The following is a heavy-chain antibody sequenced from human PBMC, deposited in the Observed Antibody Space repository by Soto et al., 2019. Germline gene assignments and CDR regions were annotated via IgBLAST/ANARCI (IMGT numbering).Heavy chain of an antibody. CDR3: AREGTTTVTTIDY. CDR1: GGSVSSDNYY. CDR2: IYYSGST. J-gene: IGHJ4*02. V-gene: IGHV4-61*01. Sequence: QMQLQESGPGLVKPSETLSLTCTVSGGSVSSDNYYWTWIRQPPGKGLEWIGYIYYSGSTNYNPSLKSRVTISLDTSKNQFSLKLSSVTAADTAVYYCAREGTTTVTTIDYWGQGTLVTVSS. D-gene: IGHD4-4*01.